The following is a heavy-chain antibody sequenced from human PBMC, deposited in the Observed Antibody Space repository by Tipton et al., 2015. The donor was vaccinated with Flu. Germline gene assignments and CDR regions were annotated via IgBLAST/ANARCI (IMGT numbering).Heavy chain of an antibody. V-gene: IGHV4-39*01. D-gene: IGHD5-18*01. CDR1: GDSVSSDYVY. J-gene: IGHJ3*01. CDR3: AANTAMGTSDGFHV. Sequence: LRLSCTVSGDSVSSDYVYWGWIRQPPGKGLEWIGSFYFSGSTYYSPSLKSRVTIPVDTSKNQFSLDLRSVTAADTAVYYCAANTAMGTSDGFHVWGQGTMVIVSS. CDR2: FYFSGST.